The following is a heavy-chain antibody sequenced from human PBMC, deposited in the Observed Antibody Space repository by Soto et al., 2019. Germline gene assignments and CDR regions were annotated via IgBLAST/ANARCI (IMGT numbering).Heavy chain of an antibody. Sequence: SETLSLTCSVSGDSITNLYYFWAWIRQPPGQALEYIGYIYKIATTYNNPSIESRVAISVDTSKSQFSRNVTSVTAAGHAVYFCARGRYCLSGRCFPNWFDSWGQGDLVTVSS. CDR2: IYKIATT. CDR1: GDSITNLYYF. CDR3: ARGRYCLSGRCFPNWFDS. J-gene: IGHJ5*01. D-gene: IGHD2-15*01. V-gene: IGHV4-30-4*01.